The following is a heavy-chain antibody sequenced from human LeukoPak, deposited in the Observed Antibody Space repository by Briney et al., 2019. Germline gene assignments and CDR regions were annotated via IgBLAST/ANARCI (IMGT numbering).Heavy chain of an antibody. V-gene: IGHV3-7*04. D-gene: IGHD6-13*01. Sequence: PGGSLRLSCAASGFTLSSYWISWVRQAPGEGLEWVANIKEDGSKKYYVDSVKGRFTISRDNAKNAVFLQMNSLRAEDTAVYYCARAIAAAGAYWGQGTLVTVSS. CDR1: GFTLSSYW. CDR2: IKEDGSKK. CDR3: ARAIAAAGAY. J-gene: IGHJ4*02.